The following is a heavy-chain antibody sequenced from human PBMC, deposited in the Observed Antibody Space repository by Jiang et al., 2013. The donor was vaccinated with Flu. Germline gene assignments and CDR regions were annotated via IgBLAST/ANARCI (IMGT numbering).Heavy chain of an antibody. CDR2: IYTSGIT. J-gene: IGHJ4*02. V-gene: IGHV4-4*07. CDR1: GDSIRGDY. Sequence: LVKPSETLSLTCAVSGDSIRGDYWSWIRQPPGKGLEWIGRIYTSGITNYNPSLKSRVTMSLDTSKTQLSLRLSSVSAADTAVYYCASEFRYWGQGTLVTVSS. CDR3: ASEFRY.